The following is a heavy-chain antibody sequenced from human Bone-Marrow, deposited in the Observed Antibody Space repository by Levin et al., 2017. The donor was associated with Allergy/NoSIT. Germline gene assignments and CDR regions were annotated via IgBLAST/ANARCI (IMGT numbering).Heavy chain of an antibody. CDR3: ASPLYGGNSEALGV. D-gene: IGHD4-23*01. Sequence: AGGSLRLSCAASGFTYSDYYMTWVRQAPGKGLEWLSYISSSGSPIFYADSVKGRFTISRDNAKNSLYLQMNSLRAEDTAVYYCASPLYGGNSEALGVWGQGTLVTVSS. CDR2: ISSSGSPI. J-gene: IGHJ4*02. CDR1: GFTYSDYY. V-gene: IGHV3-11*01.